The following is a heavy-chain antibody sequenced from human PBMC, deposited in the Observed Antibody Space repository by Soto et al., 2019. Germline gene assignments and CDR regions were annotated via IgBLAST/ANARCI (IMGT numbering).Heavy chain of an antibody. V-gene: IGHV3-53*01. D-gene: IGHD1-20*01. CDR2: LSSGGRT. CDR3: ATNNTPGGMDV. CDR1: GFTVSANY. J-gene: IGHJ6*02. Sequence: GGSLRLSCAASGFTVSANYMGWVRLAPGKGLEWVSVLSSGGRTYYPDSVEGRFTISGDNSKNTMYLQMHSLRAEDTAVYYCATNNTPGGMDVWGQGTTVTVSS.